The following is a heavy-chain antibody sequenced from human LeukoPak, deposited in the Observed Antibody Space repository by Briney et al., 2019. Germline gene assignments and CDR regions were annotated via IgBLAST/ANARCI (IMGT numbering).Heavy chain of an antibody. Sequence: GGSLRLSCAASGFTFSSYGMHWVRQAPGKGLEWVAVISYDGSNKYYADSVKGRFTISRDNSKNTLYLQMNSLRVEDTAVYYCALSGYGSGGVDYWGQGTLVTVSS. CDR3: ALSGYGSGGVDY. CDR1: GFTFSSYG. J-gene: IGHJ4*02. D-gene: IGHD2-15*01. CDR2: ISYDGSNK. V-gene: IGHV3-30*03.